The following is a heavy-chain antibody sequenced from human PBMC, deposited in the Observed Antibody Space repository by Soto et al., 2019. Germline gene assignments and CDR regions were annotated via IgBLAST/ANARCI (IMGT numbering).Heavy chain of an antibody. CDR3: AKGSPPYQPKTKDYYYYYMDV. J-gene: IGHJ6*03. Sequence: GGSLRLSCAASGFTFSSYGMHWVRQAPGKGLEWVAVISYDGSNKYYADSVKGRFTISRDNSKNTLYLQMNSLRAEDTAVYYCAKGSPPYQPKTKDYYYYYMDVWGKGTTVTISS. D-gene: IGHD2-2*01. CDR2: ISYDGSNK. CDR1: GFTFSSYG. V-gene: IGHV3-30*18.